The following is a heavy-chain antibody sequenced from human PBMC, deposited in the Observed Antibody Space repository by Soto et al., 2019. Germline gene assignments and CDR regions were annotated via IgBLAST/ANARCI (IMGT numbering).Heavy chain of an antibody. CDR3: ARGEYYGSGNYFDY. D-gene: IGHD3-10*01. CDR1: GHSISSGYY. Sequence: SETLSLTCAASGHSISSGYYWGWIRQPPGKGLEWIGSFYHSGSTYYNPSLKSRVTISVDTSKNQLSLKLSSVTAADTAVYYCARGEYYGSGNYFDYWGQGTLVTVSS. J-gene: IGHJ4*02. CDR2: FYHSGST. V-gene: IGHV4-38-2*01.